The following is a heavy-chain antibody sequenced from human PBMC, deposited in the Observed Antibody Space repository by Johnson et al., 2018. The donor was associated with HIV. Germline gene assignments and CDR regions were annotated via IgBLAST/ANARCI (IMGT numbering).Heavy chain of an antibody. CDR1: GFTFDDYG. CDR2: INSGGST. V-gene: IGHV3-20*04. J-gene: IGHJ3*02. D-gene: IGHD6-19*01. CDR3: ARVVRGCKGWRGAFDI. Sequence: VQLVESGGGVVRPGGSLRLSCAASGFTFDDYGMSWVRQVTGKGLEWVSGINSGGSTYYADSVKGRFTISSANSKNTLYPQMNSLRAEDTGGYYCARVVRGCKGWRGAFDIWGQGTKVTVAS.